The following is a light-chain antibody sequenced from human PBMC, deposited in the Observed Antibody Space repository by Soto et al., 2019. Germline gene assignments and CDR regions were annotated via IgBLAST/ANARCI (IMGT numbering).Light chain of an antibody. J-gene: IGKJ3*01. CDR2: DAS. V-gene: IGKV3-11*01. CDR1: QSVSSY. Sequence: EIVLTQSPATLSLSPGERATLSCRTSQSVSSYLAWYQQKPGQAPRLLIDDASSRAAGIPASFSGSGSETDFTLTISSLEPEDFAVYYCQQRSNWLFTFGPGTKVDIK. CDR3: QQRSNWLFT.